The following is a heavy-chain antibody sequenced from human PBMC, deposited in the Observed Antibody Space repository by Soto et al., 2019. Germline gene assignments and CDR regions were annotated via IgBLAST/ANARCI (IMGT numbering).Heavy chain of an antibody. CDR1: GGSIGSYY. CDR3: AREGTGWMPPGAFDI. V-gene: IGHV4-59*01. D-gene: IGHD5-12*01. CDR2: IYYSGST. J-gene: IGHJ3*02. Sequence: SETLSLTCTVSGGSIGSYYWSWIRQPPGKGLEWIGYIYYSGSTNYNPSLKSRVTISVGTSKNQFSLKLSSVTAADTAVYYCAREGTGWMPPGAFDIWGQGTMVTVSS.